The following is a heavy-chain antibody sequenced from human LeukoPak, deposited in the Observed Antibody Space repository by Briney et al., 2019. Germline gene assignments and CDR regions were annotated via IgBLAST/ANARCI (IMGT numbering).Heavy chain of an antibody. CDR1: GDSISSSNYY. CDR3: ASYEVDIVVVPAANFGFDY. Sequence: SETLSLTCTVSGDSISSSNYYWGWIRQPPGKGLEWIGTIYYSRITYYNPSLKSRVTISVDTSKNQFSLKLSSVTAADTAVYYCASYEVDIVVVPAANFGFDYWGQGTLVTVSS. CDR2: IYYSRIT. J-gene: IGHJ4*02. D-gene: IGHD2-2*01. V-gene: IGHV4-39*01.